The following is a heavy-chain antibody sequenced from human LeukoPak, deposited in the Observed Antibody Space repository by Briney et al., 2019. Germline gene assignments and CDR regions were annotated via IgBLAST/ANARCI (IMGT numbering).Heavy chain of an antibody. CDR3: ARAGYSSNWRSFDN. J-gene: IGHJ4*02. D-gene: IGHD6-13*01. Sequence: GGSLRPSCAASGFTFSSYNMTWVRQAPGKGLEWVSYISSSSSTIYYADSVKGRFTISRDNAKNSLYLQMNSLRAEDTAVYYCARAGYSSNWRSFDNWGQGTLVTVSS. CDR1: GFTFSSYN. CDR2: ISSSSSTI. V-gene: IGHV3-48*01.